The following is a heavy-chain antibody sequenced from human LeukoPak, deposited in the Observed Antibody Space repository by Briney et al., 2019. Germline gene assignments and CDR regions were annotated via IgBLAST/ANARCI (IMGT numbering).Heavy chain of an antibody. CDR3: AREGPPLSPIDY. J-gene: IGHJ4*02. V-gene: IGHV1-69*04. CDR1: GGTFSIYA. Sequence: SVKVTCKASGGTFSIYAISWVRQAPGQELEWMGRIIPILGIANYAQKFQGRVTITADKSTSTAYMELSSLRSEDTAVYYCAREGPPLSPIDYWGQGTLVTVSS. CDR2: IIPILGIA.